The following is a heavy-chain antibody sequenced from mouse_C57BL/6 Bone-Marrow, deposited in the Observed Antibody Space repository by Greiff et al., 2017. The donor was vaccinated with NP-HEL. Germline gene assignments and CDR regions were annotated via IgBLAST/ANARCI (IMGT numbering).Heavy chain of an antibody. CDR3: ARLRAGYGFAY. V-gene: IGHV1-52*01. CDR1: GYTFTSYW. CDR2: IDPSDSET. J-gene: IGHJ3*01. D-gene: IGHD3-2*02. Sequence: QVQLQQPGAELVRPGSSVKLSCKASGYTFTSYWMHWVKQRPIQGLEWIGNIDPSDSETHYNQKFKDKAALTVDNSSSTAYMQLSSLTSEDSAVYSCARLRAGYGFAYWGQGTLVTVSA.